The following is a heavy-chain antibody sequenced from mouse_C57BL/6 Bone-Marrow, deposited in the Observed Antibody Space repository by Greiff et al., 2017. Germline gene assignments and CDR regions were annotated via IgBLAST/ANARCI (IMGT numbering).Heavy chain of an antibody. V-gene: IGHV1-50*01. CDR3: AYDSTFAY. J-gene: IGHJ3*01. Sequence: QVQLQQPGAELVKPGASVKLSCKASGYTFTSYWMQWVKQRPGQGLEWIGEIDPSDSYTNYNQKFKGKATLTVDTSSSTAYMQRSSLTSEDSAVYYCAYDSTFAYWGQGTLVTVSA. CDR2: IDPSDSYT. CDR1: GYTFTSYW. D-gene: IGHD1-1*01.